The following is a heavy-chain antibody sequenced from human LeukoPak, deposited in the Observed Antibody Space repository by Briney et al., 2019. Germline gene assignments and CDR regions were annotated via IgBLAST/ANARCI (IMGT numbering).Heavy chain of an antibody. CDR1: GGTFSSYT. CDR2: IIPLLDTA. D-gene: IGHD3-10*01. Sequence: SVKVSCKASGGTFSSYTINWVRQAPGQGFEWMGNIIPLLDTANYAQNFQGRVTITADKSTSTAYMELRSLRSEDTAVYYCARGGWFGELLFGYFDYWGQGTLVTVSS. V-gene: IGHV1-69*08. J-gene: IGHJ4*02. CDR3: ARGGWFGELLFGYFDY.